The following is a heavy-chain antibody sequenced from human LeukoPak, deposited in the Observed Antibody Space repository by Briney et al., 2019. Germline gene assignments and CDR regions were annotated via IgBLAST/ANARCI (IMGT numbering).Heavy chain of an antibody. J-gene: IGHJ4*02. CDR1: GGSISSYY. CDR3: ARINWNYFDY. Sequence: SETLSLTCTVSGGSISSYYWTWVRQPPGKGLEWIGYIYYSGNTNYNPSLKSRLTMSADRSRNQFSLNLNSVTAADTAVYYCARINWNYFDYWGQGILVTVSS. CDR2: IYYSGNT. D-gene: IGHD1-1*01. V-gene: IGHV4-59*08.